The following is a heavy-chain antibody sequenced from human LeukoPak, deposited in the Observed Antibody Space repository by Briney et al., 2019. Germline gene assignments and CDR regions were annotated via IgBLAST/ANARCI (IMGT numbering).Heavy chain of an antibody. CDR1: GGTFNNYA. J-gene: IGHJ5*02. Sequence: ASVKVSCKASGGTFNNYAINWVRQAPGQGLEWMGGIIPIFGSSNYAQKFQGRVTITADESTTTAHMELSSLRSEDTAVYYCARVTHTELSTWFDPWGQGTLVTVSS. V-gene: IGHV1-69*13. CDR3: ARVTHTELSTWFDP. D-gene: IGHD5-18*01. CDR2: IIPIFGSS.